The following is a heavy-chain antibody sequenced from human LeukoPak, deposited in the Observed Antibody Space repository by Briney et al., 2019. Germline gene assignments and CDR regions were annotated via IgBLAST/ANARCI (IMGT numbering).Heavy chain of an antibody. CDR2: INHSGST. CDR3: ARGQSTGTTAQPDY. J-gene: IGHJ4*02. CDR1: GGSFSGYY. D-gene: IGHD1-1*01. Sequence: SETLSLTCAVYGGSFSGYYWSWIRQPPGKGLEWIGEINHSGSTNYNPSLKSRVTMSVDTSKNQFSLKLSSVTAADTAVYYCARGQSTGTTAQPDYWGQGTLVTVSS. V-gene: IGHV4-34*01.